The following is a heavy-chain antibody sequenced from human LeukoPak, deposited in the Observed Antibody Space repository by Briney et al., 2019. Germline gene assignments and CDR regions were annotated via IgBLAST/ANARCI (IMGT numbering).Heavy chain of an antibody. J-gene: IGHJ6*03. V-gene: IGHV4-59*01. CDR1: GGSISSYY. CDR3: ARDSYSPYDYVWGSYRKGPHDYYYMDV. D-gene: IGHD3-16*02. Sequence: SETLSLTCTVSGGSISSYYWSWIRQPPGKGLEWIGYIYYSGSTNYNPSLKSRVTISVDTSKNQFSLKLSSVTAADTAVYYCARDSYSPYDYVWGSYRKGPHDYYYMDVWGKGTTVTVSS. CDR2: IYYSGST.